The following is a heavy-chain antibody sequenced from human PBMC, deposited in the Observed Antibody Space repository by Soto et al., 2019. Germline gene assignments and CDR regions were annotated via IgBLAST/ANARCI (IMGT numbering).Heavy chain of an antibody. V-gene: IGHV1-69*17. Sequence: QVQLVQSGAEVKRPGSSVKVSCESSGDTFNSYVISWVRQAPGQGLEWMGGIIPIIGVTHYAQKFQGRVTISVLSSTDTAYMELTILGYEHTAVYSSARDSPGAKEADRWGQGTLVIVSS. CDR1: GDTFNSYV. CDR2: IIPIIGVT. CDR3: ARDSPGAKEADR. J-gene: IGHJ5*02.